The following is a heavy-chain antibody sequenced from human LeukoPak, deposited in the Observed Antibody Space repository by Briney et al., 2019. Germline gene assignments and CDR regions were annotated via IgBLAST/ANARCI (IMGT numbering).Heavy chain of an antibody. D-gene: IGHD4-11*01. CDR2: IWYDGTNI. CDR1: GLILSSYG. J-gene: IGHJ4*02. CDR3: ARDAGGAFGNYVNYFDY. V-gene: IGHV3-33*01. Sequence: GTSLGLSCAASGLILSSYGIHWVRQAPGKGLEWVAVIWYDGTNIYYGDSVKGRFSISRDNSKNTVYLQMDSLRAEDTAVYYCARDAGGAFGNYVNYFDYWGQGTLVTVSS.